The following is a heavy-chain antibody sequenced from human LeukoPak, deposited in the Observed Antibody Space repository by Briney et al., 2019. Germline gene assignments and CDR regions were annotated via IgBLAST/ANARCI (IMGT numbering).Heavy chain of an antibody. CDR3: ARAPRTGAWDMITFGGVIVHGDAFDF. J-gene: IGHJ3*01. D-gene: IGHD3-16*02. CDR1: GGSLISTTYY. V-gene: IGHV4-39*07. CDR2: IYYTGST. Sequence: SETLSLTCAGSGGSLISTTYYWGWIRQPPGKRLEWIGSIYYTGSTYYNPSLKTRVTVSVAMSKNKFSSQLRSVTAADTAVYYCARAPRTGAWDMITFGGVIVHGDAFDFWGQGTMVTVSS.